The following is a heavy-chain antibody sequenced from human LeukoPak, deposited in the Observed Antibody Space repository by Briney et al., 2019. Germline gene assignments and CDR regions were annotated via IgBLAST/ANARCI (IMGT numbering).Heavy chain of an antibody. D-gene: IGHD2-8*01. Sequence: QPGGSLRLSCSASGFTFSSFGLHWVRQAPGKGLEYVSAISNKGGSTFYADSVKGRFTISRDNSKSTLYLQMSSLRADDTAVYYCLRWSDYWGQGTLVTVSS. CDR3: LRWSDY. CDR2: ISNKGGST. V-gene: IGHV3-64D*06. J-gene: IGHJ4*02. CDR1: GFTFSSFG.